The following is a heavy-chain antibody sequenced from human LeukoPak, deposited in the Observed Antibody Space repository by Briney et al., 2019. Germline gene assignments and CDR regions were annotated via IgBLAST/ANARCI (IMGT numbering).Heavy chain of an antibody. CDR3: TNRVDTTMVVY. CDR1: GFTFSSYA. J-gene: IGHJ4*02. V-gene: IGHV3-23*01. D-gene: IGHD5-18*01. Sequence: GGSLRLSCAASGFTFSSYAMSWVRQAPGKGLEWVSAIGGSGRSTFYADSVKGRFTISRDNSKNTLYLQMNSLRAEDTAVYYCTNRVDTTMVVYWGQGTLVTVSS. CDR2: IGGSGRST.